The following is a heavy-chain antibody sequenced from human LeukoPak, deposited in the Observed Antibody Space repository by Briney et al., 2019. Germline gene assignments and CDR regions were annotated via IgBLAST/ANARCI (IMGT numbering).Heavy chain of an antibody. Sequence: ASVKVSCKASGYTFTSYYMHWVRQAPGQGLEWMGIINPSGGSTSYAQKFQGRVTMTRDTSTSTVYMELSSLRSEDTAVYYCARAEYYDSSGYPLLAFDPWGREPWSPSPQ. CDR2: INPSGGST. CDR1: GYTFTSYY. CDR3: ARAEYYDSSGYPLLAFDP. D-gene: IGHD3-22*01. J-gene: IGHJ5*02. V-gene: IGHV1-46*01.